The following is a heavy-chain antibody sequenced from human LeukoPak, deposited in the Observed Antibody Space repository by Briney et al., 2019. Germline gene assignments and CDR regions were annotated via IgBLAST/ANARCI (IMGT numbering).Heavy chain of an antibody. Sequence: PGGSLRLSCAASGFTFSSYSMNWVRQAPGKGLEWVSYISSSSTTIYYADSVKGRFTISGDNAKNSLYLQMKNLSAEDTAIYYCVSEAIVTASAYDFWGQGTMVTVSS. CDR3: VSEAIVTASAYDF. V-gene: IGHV3-48*01. D-gene: IGHD2-15*01. CDR2: ISSSSTTI. CDR1: GFTFSSYS. J-gene: IGHJ3*01.